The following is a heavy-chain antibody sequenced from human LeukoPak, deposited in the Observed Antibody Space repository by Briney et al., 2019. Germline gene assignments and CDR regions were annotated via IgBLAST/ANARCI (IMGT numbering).Heavy chain of an antibody. V-gene: IGHV4-34*01. J-gene: IGHJ4*02. CDR2: INHSGST. D-gene: IGHD3-10*01. Sequence: SETLSLTCAVYGGSFSGYYWSWIRQPPGKGLEWIGEINHSGSTNYNPSLKSRVTISVDTSKNQFSLKLSSVTAADTAVYYCANRKAYGSGSSAGYWGQGTLVTVSS. CDR3: ANRKAYGSGSSAGY. CDR1: GGSFSGYY.